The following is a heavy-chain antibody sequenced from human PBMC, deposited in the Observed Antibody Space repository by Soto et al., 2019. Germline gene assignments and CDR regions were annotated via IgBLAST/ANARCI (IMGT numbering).Heavy chain of an antibody. CDR3: VKGRYSFRSGHHSLDD. CDR1: GVTFSDYG. V-gene: IGHV3-23*01. J-gene: IGHJ4*02. CDR2: IGASGRST. D-gene: IGHD3-3*01. Sequence: PGVSLRLSWAASGVTFSDYGMSWVRQAPGKGPEGVAVIGASGRSTFYPDSVKGRFTISRDNSKNTLYLQMNSLRVDATPTDYCVKGRYSFRSGHHSLDDWVQGTMVAASS.